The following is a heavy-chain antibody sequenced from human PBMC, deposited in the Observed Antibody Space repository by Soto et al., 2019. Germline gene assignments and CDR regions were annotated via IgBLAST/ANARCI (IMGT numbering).Heavy chain of an antibody. V-gene: IGHV3-73*01. J-gene: IGHJ6*02. CDR2: IRSKANSYAT. Sequence: PGGSLRLSCAASGFTFSGSAMHWVRQASGKGLEWVGRIRSKANSYATAYAASVKGRFTISRDDSKNTEYLQMNSLKTEDTAVYYCTRHPLADSSSPHLYGMDVWGQGTTVTVSS. CDR1: GFTFSGSA. D-gene: IGHD6-13*01. CDR3: TRHPLADSSSPHLYGMDV.